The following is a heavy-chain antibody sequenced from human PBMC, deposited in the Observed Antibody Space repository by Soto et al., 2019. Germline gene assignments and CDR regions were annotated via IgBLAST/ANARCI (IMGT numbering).Heavy chain of an antibody. J-gene: IGHJ4*02. CDR1: GYTFTGYY. Sequence: QVQLVQSGAEVKKPGASVKVSCKASGYTFTGYYMHWVRQAPGQGLEWMGWINPNSGGTNYAQKFQGWVTMTRDTSISTAYMELSRLRSEDTAVYYCARGEYYYDSSGYHVPFDYWGQGTLVTVSS. CDR3: ARGEYYYDSSGYHVPFDY. D-gene: IGHD3-22*01. V-gene: IGHV1-2*04. CDR2: INPNSGGT.